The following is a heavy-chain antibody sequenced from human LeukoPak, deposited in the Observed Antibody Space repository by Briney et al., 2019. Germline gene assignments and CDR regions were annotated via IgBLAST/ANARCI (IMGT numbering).Heavy chain of an antibody. J-gene: IGHJ4*02. CDR1: GFTFNAHW. D-gene: IGHD1-20*01. V-gene: IGHV3-74*01. CDR3: ARDLNWNQADY. CDR2: INTDGSTT. Sequence: GGSLRLSCAASGFTFNAHWMHWVRQTPERGVVWLSRINTDGSTTNYADAVKGRFTISRDNAKDTLYLQMNSLRVEDTAVYYCARDLNWNQADYWGQGSLVTVSS.